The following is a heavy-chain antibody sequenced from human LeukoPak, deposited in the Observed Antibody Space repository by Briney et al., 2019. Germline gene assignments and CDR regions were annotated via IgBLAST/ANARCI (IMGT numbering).Heavy chain of an antibody. CDR3: SKDGGGNCYDPIDT. J-gene: IGHJ5*01. D-gene: IGHD2-21*01. V-gene: IGHV3-23*01. CDR2: INDSGRST. Sequence: GGSLRLSCAVSGFTFSNYAMSWVRQAPGKGLEWISGINDSGRSTYFADSVRGRFTISRDKSKNTLYLQMNSLRAEDTALYFCSKDGGGNCYDPIDTSGHGILVSVSS. CDR1: GFTFSNYA.